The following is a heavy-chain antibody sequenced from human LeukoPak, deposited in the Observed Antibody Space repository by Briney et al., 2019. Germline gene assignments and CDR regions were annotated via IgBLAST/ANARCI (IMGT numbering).Heavy chain of an antibody. CDR1: GFTFSNYG. V-gene: IGHV3-33*01. J-gene: IGHJ6*03. Sequence: PGGSLRLSCAASGFTFSNYGMHWVRQAPGKGLEWVAVIWYDGNKKYYADSVKGRFTISRDNSKNTLYLQMNSLRAEDTAVYYCARDLGLYSPPNYYYFCMDVWGKGTTVTVSS. D-gene: IGHD3-10*01. CDR3: ARDLGLYSPPNYYYFCMDV. CDR2: IWYDGNKK.